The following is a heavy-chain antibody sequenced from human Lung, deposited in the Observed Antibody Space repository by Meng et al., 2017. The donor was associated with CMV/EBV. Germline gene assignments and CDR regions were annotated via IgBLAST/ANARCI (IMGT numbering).Heavy chain of an antibody. CDR2: VIPMLGIV. CDR3: ARVQFLVTANDAFDL. D-gene: IGHD2-21*01. J-gene: IGHJ3*01. Sequence: SVKVSCKATGGTFSSYGVSWVRQAPGQGLEWMGGVIPMLGIVTYAQKFQGRITITADKSTSTSIAFMDLSSLRSDDTAVYYCARVQFLVTANDAFDLWGQGTMVTVSS. CDR1: GGTFSSYG. V-gene: IGHV1-69*10.